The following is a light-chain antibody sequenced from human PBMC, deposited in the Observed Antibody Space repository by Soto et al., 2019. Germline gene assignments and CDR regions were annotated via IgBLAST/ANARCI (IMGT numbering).Light chain of an antibody. CDR2: GAS. CDR3: QQYGSSLWT. J-gene: IGKJ1*01. Sequence: EIVLTQSPGTPSLSPGERATLSCRASQSVISSYLAWYQQKSGQAPRLFIYGASNRATGIPDRFSGSGSGTDFTLTISRLEPEDFAVYYCQQYGSSLWTFGQGTKVDIK. V-gene: IGKV3-20*01. CDR1: QSVISSY.